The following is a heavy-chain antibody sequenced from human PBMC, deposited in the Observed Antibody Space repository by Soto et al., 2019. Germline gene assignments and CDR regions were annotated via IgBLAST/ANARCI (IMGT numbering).Heavy chain of an antibody. Sequence: SETLSLTCTGSGGSISSYYWSWIRQPPGKGLEWIGYIYYSGSTNYNPSLKSRVTISVDTSKNQFSLKLSSVTAADTAVYYCARDTRGDRYFDYWGQGTLVTSPQ. CDR2: IYYSGST. CDR1: GGSISSYY. V-gene: IGHV4-59*01. CDR3: ARDTRGDRYFDY. J-gene: IGHJ4*02. D-gene: IGHD2-21*01.